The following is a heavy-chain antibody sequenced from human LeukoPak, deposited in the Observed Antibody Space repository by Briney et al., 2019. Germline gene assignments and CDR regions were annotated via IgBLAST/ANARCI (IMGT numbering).Heavy chain of an antibody. J-gene: IGHJ3*02. CDR3: ARDGGYVYYDFWSGPRLNDAFDI. D-gene: IGHD3-3*01. CDR1: GYTFTSYG. Sequence: ASVKVSCKASGYTFTSYGISWVRQAPGQGLEWMGWISAYNGNTNYAQKLQGRVTMTTDTSTSTAYTELRSLRSDDTAVYYCARDGGYVYYDFWSGPRLNDAFDIWGQGTMVTVSS. CDR2: ISAYNGNT. V-gene: IGHV1-18*01.